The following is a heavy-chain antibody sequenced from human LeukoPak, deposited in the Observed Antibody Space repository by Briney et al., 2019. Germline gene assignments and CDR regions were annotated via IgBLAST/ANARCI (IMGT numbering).Heavy chain of an antibody. Sequence: PGGSLRLSCAASGFTFSSYWMNWARQAPGKGLEWVASINHNGNVNYYVDSVKGRFTISRDNSKNTLYLQMNSLRAEDTAVYYCAKETSSGNFVTIDCWGQGTLVTVSS. J-gene: IGHJ4*02. D-gene: IGHD1-26*01. CDR3: AKETSSGNFVTIDC. V-gene: IGHV3-7*03. CDR2: INHNGNVN. CDR1: GFTFSSYW.